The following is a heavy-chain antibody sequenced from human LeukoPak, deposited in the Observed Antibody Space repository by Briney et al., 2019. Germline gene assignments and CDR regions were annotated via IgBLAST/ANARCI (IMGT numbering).Heavy chain of an antibody. Sequence: PSETLSLTCAVSGASISSSNYYWGWVRQPPGKGLEWVGEITYRGSGNYNPSLKGRATISINVSQRQFSLKLSSVTAADTAVYYCARLRPSSGITMIVVVKGGWWFDPWGQGTLVTVSS. CDR3: ARLRPSSGITMIVVVKGGWWFDP. J-gene: IGHJ5*02. D-gene: IGHD3-22*01. V-gene: IGHV4-39*01. CDR1: GASISSSNYY. CDR2: ITYRGSG.